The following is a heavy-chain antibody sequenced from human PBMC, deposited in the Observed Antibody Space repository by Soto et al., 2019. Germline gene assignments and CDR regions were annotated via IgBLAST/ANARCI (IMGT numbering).Heavy chain of an antibody. J-gene: IGHJ5*02. CDR1: GFTFSSYA. Sequence: GGSLRLSCAASGFTFSSYAMSWVRQAPGKGLEWVSAISGSGGSTYYADSVKGRFTISRDNSKNTLYLQMNSLRAEDTAVYYCAGRLVVPAAIRVWFDPWGQGTLVTVSS. CDR3: AGRLVVPAAIRVWFDP. D-gene: IGHD2-2*01. CDR2: ISGSGGST. V-gene: IGHV3-23*01.